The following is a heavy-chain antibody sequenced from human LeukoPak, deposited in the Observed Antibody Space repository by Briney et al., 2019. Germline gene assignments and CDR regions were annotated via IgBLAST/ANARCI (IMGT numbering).Heavy chain of an antibody. Sequence: SETLSLTCTVSGGSISSSSYYWGWIRQPPGKGLEWIGSIYYSGSTYYNPSPKSRVTISVDTSKNQFSLKLSSVTAADTAVYYCARMVRGVIMSGGVDYWGQGTLVTVSS. D-gene: IGHD3-10*01. V-gene: IGHV4-39*01. CDR1: GGSISSSSYY. CDR3: ARMVRGVIMSGGVDY. CDR2: IYYSGST. J-gene: IGHJ4*02.